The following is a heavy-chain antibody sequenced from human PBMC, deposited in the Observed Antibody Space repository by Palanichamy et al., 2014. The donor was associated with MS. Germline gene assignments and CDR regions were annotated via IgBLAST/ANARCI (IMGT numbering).Heavy chain of an antibody. J-gene: IGHJ4*02. CDR1: GFTFSSFW. Sequence: EIQLVESGGGLVQPGGPLRLSCAASGFTFSSFWMSWVRQAPGKGLEWVVNINQGASKTYYADSVKGRFTISRDNAKNSMSLQMNSLRAEDTAVYYCVRIYCTSTDCYLDYWGQGTLVTVSS. V-gene: IGHV3-7*01. CDR3: VRIYCTSTDCYLDY. CDR2: INQGASKT. D-gene: IGHD2-2*01.